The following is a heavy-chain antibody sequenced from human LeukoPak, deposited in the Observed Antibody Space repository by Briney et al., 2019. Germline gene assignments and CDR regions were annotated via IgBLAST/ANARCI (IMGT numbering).Heavy chain of an antibody. CDR1: GFSFSGSA. CDR2: IRSKVNNYAT. J-gene: IGHJ4*02. CDR3: TRPEEEMATIEDY. Sequence: PGGSLRLSCAASGFSFSGSAIHWVRQASGKGLEWVGRIRSKVNNYATAYAASVKGRFTIFRDDSENTAYLQMNSLKIEDTAVYYCTRPEEEMATIEDYWGQGTLVTVSS. D-gene: IGHD5-24*01. V-gene: IGHV3-73*01.